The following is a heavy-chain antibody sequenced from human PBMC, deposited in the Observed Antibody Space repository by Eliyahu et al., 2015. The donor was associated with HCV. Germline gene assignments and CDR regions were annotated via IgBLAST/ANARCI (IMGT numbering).Heavy chain of an antibody. CDR2: XNSDGGIT. J-gene: IGHJ4*02. V-gene: IGHV3-74*01. CDR1: GFTFSSSW. CDR3: ASEIRLGY. Sequence: EVQLVESGGGLVQPGGSLRLSCAASGFTFSSSWMHWVRQVPGKGLVWVSRXNSDGGITSXADSXKGRFTISRDNAKNTLYLQMNSLRAEDSAVYYCASEIRLGYWGQGTLVTVSS.